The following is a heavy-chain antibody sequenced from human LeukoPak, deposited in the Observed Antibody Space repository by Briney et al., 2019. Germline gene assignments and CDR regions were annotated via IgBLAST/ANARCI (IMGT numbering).Heavy chain of an antibody. V-gene: IGHV1-8*01. D-gene: IGHD2-2*01. J-gene: IGHJ5*02. CDR3: ARGNVVVPAASLSWFDP. CDR1: GYTFTSYD. Sequence: ASVKVSCKASGYTFTSYDINWVRQAAGQGLEWMGWMNPNSGNTGSAQQFQGRVILTRDTFISTAYMELSSLRSEDTAVYYCARGNVVVPAASLSWFDPWGQGTLVTVSS. CDR2: MNPNSGNT.